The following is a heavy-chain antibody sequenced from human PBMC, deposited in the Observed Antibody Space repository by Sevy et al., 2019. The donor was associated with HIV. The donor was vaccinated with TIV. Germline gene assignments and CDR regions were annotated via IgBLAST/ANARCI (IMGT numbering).Heavy chain of an antibody. CDR3: VGGSWSDFDY. CDR1: GFIFNSYV. Sequence: GGSLRLSCAGSGFIFNSYVMNWVRQAPGKGLEWVSAISGHGDSVYYADSVKGRLTISRDNSNNMVDLQMNSLRAEDTAVYYCVGGSWSDFDYWGQGTLVTVSS. V-gene: IGHV3-23*01. D-gene: IGHD3-3*01. CDR2: ISGHGDSV. J-gene: IGHJ4*02.